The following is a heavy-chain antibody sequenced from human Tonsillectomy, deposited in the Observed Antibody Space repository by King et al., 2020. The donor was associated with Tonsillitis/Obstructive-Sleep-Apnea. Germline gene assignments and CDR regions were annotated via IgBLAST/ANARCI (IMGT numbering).Heavy chain of an antibody. J-gene: IGHJ3*02. D-gene: IGHD2-2*02. CDR1: GYTFTSYG. CDR3: ARDSGVVVPAAILNDAFDI. V-gene: IGHV1-18*01. Sequence: VQLVQSGAEVKTPGASVKVSCKASGYTFTSYGISWVRQAPGQGLEWMGWISAYNGNTNYAQKLQGRVTMTTDTSTSTAYMDLRSLRSDDTAVYYCARDSGVVVPAAILNDAFDIWGQGTVVTVSS. CDR2: ISAYNGNT.